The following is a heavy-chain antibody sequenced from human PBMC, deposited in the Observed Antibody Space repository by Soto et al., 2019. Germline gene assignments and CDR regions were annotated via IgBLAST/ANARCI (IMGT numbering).Heavy chain of an antibody. J-gene: IGHJ4*02. Sequence: SVKVSCKASGGTFSSYAISWVRQAPGQGLEWMGGIIPIFGTANYAQKFQGRVTITADESTSTAYMELSSLRSEDTAVYYCAREDDSSGTVDYWGQGXLVTVSS. D-gene: IGHD3-22*01. CDR2: IIPIFGTA. CDR3: AREDDSSGTVDY. CDR1: GGTFSSYA. V-gene: IGHV1-69*13.